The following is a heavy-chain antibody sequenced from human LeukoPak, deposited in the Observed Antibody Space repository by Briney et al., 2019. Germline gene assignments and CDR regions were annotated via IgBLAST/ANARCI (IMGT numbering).Heavy chain of an antibody. Sequence: GRSLRLSCAASGFTFSSYGMHWVRQAPGKGLEWVAVISYDGSNKYYADSVKGRVTISRDNSKNTLYLQMNSLRAEDTAVYYCAKGLLWFGEMDAFDIWGQGTMVTVSS. CDR1: GFTFSSYG. D-gene: IGHD3-10*01. CDR2: ISYDGSNK. CDR3: AKGLLWFGEMDAFDI. J-gene: IGHJ3*02. V-gene: IGHV3-30*18.